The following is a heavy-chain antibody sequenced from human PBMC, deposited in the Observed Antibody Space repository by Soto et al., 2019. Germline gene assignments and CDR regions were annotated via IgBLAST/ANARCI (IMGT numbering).Heavy chain of an antibody. D-gene: IGHD3-3*01. CDR1: DGSFTGFH. Sequence: PSETLSLNCAVYDGSFTGFHWTWLRRPPGKGLEWIGEIKHSGSTNYNPSLTRRVTISVHTSKNQFSLKLNSVTAADTAVYYCARGVPFGHYSMDVWGQGTTVTVSS. V-gene: IGHV4-34*01. CDR3: ARGVPFGHYSMDV. J-gene: IGHJ6*02. CDR2: IKHSGST.